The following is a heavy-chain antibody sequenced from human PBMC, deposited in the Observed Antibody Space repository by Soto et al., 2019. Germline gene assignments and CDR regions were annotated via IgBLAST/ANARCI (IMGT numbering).Heavy chain of an antibody. J-gene: IGHJ4*02. CDR1: GFTFNDYD. V-gene: IGHV3-9*01. CDR2: INWNSGNI. D-gene: IGHD6-6*01. CDR3: AKGGSSSGRYSDY. Sequence: EVQLVESGGGLVQPGGSLRLSCAASGFTFNDYDMHWVRQAPGKGLDWVSGINWNSGNIGYADSVKGRFTISRDSAKNSLYLQMNSLRAEDTALYYCAKGGSSSGRYSDYWGQGTLVTVSS.